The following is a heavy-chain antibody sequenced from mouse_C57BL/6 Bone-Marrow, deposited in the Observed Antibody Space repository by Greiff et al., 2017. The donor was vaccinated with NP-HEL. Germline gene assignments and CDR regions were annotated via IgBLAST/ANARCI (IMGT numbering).Heavy chain of an antibody. CDR3: ARPLFIATDWAY. D-gene: IGHD1-1*01. Sequence: EVQLQQSGPELVKPGASVKISCKASGYTFTDYYMNWVKQSHGKSLEWIGDINPNNGGTSYNQKFKGKATLTVDKSSSTAYMELRSLTSEDSAVYYCARPLFIATDWAYWGQGTLVTVAA. CDR2: INPNNGGT. CDR1: GYTFTDYY. J-gene: IGHJ3*01. V-gene: IGHV1-26*01.